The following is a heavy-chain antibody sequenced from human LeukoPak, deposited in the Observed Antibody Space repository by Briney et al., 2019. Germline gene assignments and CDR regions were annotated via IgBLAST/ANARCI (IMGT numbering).Heavy chain of an antibody. Sequence: PGGSLRLSCAVSAFTFSSYSMNWVRQAPGKGLEWVSSISSSSTYIYYADSVKGRFTISRDNAKNSLYLQMHSLRGEDTVVYYCASPGYRSSWTFDYWGQGTLVTVSS. D-gene: IGHD6-13*01. CDR1: AFTFSSYS. CDR3: ASPGYRSSWTFDY. CDR2: ISSSSTYI. V-gene: IGHV3-21*01. J-gene: IGHJ4*02.